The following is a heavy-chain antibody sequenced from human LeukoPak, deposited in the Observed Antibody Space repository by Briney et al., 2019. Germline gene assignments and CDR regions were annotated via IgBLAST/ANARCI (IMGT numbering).Heavy chain of an antibody. CDR3: ARGLTTVRDFDL. CDR2: INHSGST. CDR1: GGSFSGYY. Sequence: PSETLSLTCAVYGGSFSGYYWSWIRQPPGKGLEWIGGINHSGSTNYNPSLKSRVTISVDTSKNQFSLKLSSVTAADTAVYYCARGLTTVRDFDLWGRGTLVTVSS. V-gene: IGHV4-34*01. D-gene: IGHD4-17*01. J-gene: IGHJ2*01.